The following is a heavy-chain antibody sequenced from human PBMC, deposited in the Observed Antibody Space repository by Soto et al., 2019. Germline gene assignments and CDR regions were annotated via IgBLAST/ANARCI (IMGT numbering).Heavy chain of an antibody. CDR3: TRRRDWTAMDPLDY. D-gene: IGHD5-18*01. Sequence: EVQLGESGGGLVQPGGSLKLSCAASGFTISDSAMHWVRQASGKGPEWVGRIRSKVNTYATAYAASVKGRLTISRDDSMNTAYLQMNSLKTEDTAVYYCTRRRDWTAMDPLDYWGQGTLVTVSS. J-gene: IGHJ4*02. CDR2: IRSKVNTYAT. CDR1: GFTISDSA. V-gene: IGHV3-73*02.